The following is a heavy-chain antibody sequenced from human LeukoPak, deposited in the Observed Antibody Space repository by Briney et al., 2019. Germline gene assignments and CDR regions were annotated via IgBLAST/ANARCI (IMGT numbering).Heavy chain of an antibody. Sequence: ASVKVSCKASGGTFSTYTFTWVRQAPGQGLEWMGGIIPIFGSPNYAQRFQGRVTITADKSTSTAYMELSSLRSEDTAVYYCAKVDAISTYYMDVWGKGTTVTISS. CDR2: IIPIFGSP. CDR3: AKVDAISTYYMDV. D-gene: IGHD2-2*01. CDR1: GGTFSTYT. V-gene: IGHV1-69*06. J-gene: IGHJ6*03.